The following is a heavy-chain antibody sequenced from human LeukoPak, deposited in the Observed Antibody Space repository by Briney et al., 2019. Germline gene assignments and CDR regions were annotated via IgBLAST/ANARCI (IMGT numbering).Heavy chain of an antibody. D-gene: IGHD1-1*01. Sequence: SETLSLTCTVSGGSISSGDYYWSWIRQPPGKGLEWIGYIYYSGSTYYNPSLKSRVTISVDTSKNQFSLKLSSVTAADPAVYYCARDFKQLESDAFDIWGQGTMVTVSS. CDR3: ARDFKQLESDAFDI. CDR1: GGSISSGDYY. V-gene: IGHV4-30-4*01. J-gene: IGHJ3*02. CDR2: IYYSGST.